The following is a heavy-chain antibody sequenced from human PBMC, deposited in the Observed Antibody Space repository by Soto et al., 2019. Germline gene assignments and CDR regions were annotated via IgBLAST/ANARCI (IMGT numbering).Heavy chain of an antibody. CDR1: GYTFTSYD. Sequence: QVQLVQSGAEVKKPGASVKVSCKASGYTFTSYDINWVRQATGQGLEWMGWMNPNSGNTGYAQKFQGRVTMTRNTSISTAYMELSSLRSEDTAVYYCARAREDYGGNSPNFDYWGQGTLVTVSS. J-gene: IGHJ4*02. D-gene: IGHD4-17*01. V-gene: IGHV1-8*01. CDR3: ARAREDYGGNSPNFDY. CDR2: MNPNSGNT.